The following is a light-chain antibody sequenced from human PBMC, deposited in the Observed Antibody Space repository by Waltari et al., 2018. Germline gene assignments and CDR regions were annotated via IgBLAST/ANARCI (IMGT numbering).Light chain of an antibody. J-gene: IGLJ7*01. V-gene: IGLV1-51*02. CDR2: EDS. CDR1: SSNIGNNY. Sequence: QSVLTQPPSVSAAPGQRVTISCSGGSSNIGNNYVSCYRQFPGTAPKLLIYEDSERPSGIPGRFSGSKSGTSATLDITGLQAGDEADDYCGTWDSSLSGAVFGGGTHLTVL. CDR3: GTWDSSLSGAV.